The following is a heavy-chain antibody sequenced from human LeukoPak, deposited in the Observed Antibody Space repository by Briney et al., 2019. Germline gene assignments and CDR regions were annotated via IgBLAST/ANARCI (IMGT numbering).Heavy chain of an antibody. CDR1: GGSFSGYY. J-gene: IGHJ4*02. CDR3: ARRYCSSTSCYYDY. Sequence: SETLSLTCAVYGGSFSGYYWSWIRQPPGKGLEWIGEINHNGSTNYNPSLKSRVTISVDTSKNQFSLKLSSVTAADTAVYYCARRYCSSTSCYYDYWGQGTLVTVSS. V-gene: IGHV4-34*01. CDR2: INHNGST. D-gene: IGHD2-2*01.